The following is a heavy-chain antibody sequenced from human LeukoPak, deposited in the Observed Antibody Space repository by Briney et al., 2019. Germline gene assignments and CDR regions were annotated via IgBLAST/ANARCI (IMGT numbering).Heavy chain of an antibody. CDR1: GGSFSGYY. J-gene: IGHJ6*03. Sequence: SETLSLTCAVYGGSFSGYYWSWIRQPPGKGLEWIGEINHSGSTNYNPSLKSRVTISVDTSKNQFSLKLSSVTAADTAVYYCAARSGIAVAGVRYYYYMDVWGKGTTVTVSS. D-gene: IGHD6-19*01. V-gene: IGHV4-34*01. CDR3: AARSGIAVAGVRYYYYMDV. CDR2: INHSGST.